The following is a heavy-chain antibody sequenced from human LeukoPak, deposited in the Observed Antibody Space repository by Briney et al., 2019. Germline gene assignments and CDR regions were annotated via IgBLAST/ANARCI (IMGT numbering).Heavy chain of an antibody. J-gene: IGHJ4*02. V-gene: IGHV4-4*07. CDR3: ARDREHSSSWYYFDY. D-gene: IGHD6-13*01. CDR2: VYTSGST. Sequence: SETLSLTRTVSGGSISSYYWSWIRQPAGKGLEWIGRVYTSGSTNYNPSLKSRVTMSVDTSKNQFSLKLSSVTAADKAVYYCARDREHSSSWYYFDYWGQGTLVTVSS. CDR1: GGSISSYY.